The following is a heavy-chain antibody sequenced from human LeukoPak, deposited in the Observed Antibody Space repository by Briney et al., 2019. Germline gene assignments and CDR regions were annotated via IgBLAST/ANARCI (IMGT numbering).Heavy chain of an antibody. Sequence: SETLSPTCTVPGGSISSYYWSWIRQPPGKGLEWIGYIYTSGSTNYNPSLKSRVTISVDTSKNQFSLKLSSVTAADTAVYYCARDSYGLDYWGQGTLVTVSS. J-gene: IGHJ4*02. CDR2: IYTSGST. D-gene: IGHD5-18*01. CDR1: GGSISSYY. CDR3: ARDSYGLDY. V-gene: IGHV4-4*09.